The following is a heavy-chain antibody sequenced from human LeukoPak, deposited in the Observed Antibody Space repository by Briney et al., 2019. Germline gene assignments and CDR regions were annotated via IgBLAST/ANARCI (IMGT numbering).Heavy chain of an antibody. J-gene: IGHJ3*02. V-gene: IGHV3-9*01. D-gene: IGHD2-2*02. CDR2: ISWNSGSI. Sequence: PGRSLRLSCAASGFTFDDYAMHWVRQAPGKGLEWVSGISWNSGSIGYADSVKGRFTISRDNAKNSLYLQMDSLRAEDTAVYYCARVRLYQLLYRWGGGAFDIWGQGTMVTVSS. CDR1: GFTFDDYA. CDR3: ARVRLYQLLYRWGGGAFDI.